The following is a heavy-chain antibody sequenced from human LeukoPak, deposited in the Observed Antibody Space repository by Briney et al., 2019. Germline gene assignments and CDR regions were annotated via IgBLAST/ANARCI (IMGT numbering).Heavy chain of an antibody. Sequence: SETLSLTCSVSGGTIGSYHRNCVRQPPVKGLEWLGNTQDRATARTHPSLNSQCTITVDTSTNQYALNLSSVSAADTAVYDCARSYYIGWTFDYWGQGTLVTVSS. CDR2: TQDRATA. CDR1: GGTIGSYH. CDR3: ARSYYIGWTFDY. D-gene: IGHD3-10*01. V-gene: IGHV4-59*08. J-gene: IGHJ4*02.